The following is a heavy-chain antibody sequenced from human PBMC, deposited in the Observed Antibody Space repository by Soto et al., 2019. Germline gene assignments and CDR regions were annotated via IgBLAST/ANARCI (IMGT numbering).Heavy chain of an antibody. Sequence: QVQLVQSGAELRKPGASVKVSCKASGYSFSSYGINWVRQAPGQGLEWMGWINTYHGNRNYAQKFEDRVTMTAATSTTPVYMELRSVKSDDTAIYYCARDRLRGYDSSGFYTWGQGTLVTVSS. D-gene: IGHD3-22*01. CDR3: ARDRLRGYDSSGFYT. CDR2: INTYHGNR. CDR1: GYSFSSYG. J-gene: IGHJ5*02. V-gene: IGHV1-18*01.